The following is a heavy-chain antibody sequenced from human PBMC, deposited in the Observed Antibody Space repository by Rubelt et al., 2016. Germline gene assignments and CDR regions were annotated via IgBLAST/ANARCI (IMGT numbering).Heavy chain of an antibody. D-gene: IGHD6-19*01. Sequence: GLVKPSETLSLTCAVYGGSFSGYYWSWIRQPPGKGLEWIGEINHSGSTNYNPSLKSRVTISVDTSKNQFSLKLSSVTAADTAVYYCARGLWGPVAEGYWGQGTLVTVSS. CDR2: INHSGST. J-gene: IGHJ4*02. CDR1: GGSFSGYY. V-gene: IGHV4-34*01. CDR3: ARGLWGPVAEGY.